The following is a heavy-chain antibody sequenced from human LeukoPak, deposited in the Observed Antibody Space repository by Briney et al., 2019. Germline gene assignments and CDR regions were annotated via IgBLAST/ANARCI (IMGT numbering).Heavy chain of an antibody. CDR1: GFTFSSYS. J-gene: IGHJ4*02. D-gene: IGHD2-15*01. V-gene: IGHV3-21*01. CDR3: ASCSGGSCYSGRIDY. CDR2: ISSSSSYI. Sequence: GGSLRLSCAASGFTFSSYSMNWVRQAPGKGPEWVSSISSSSSYIYYADSVKGRFTISRDNAKNSLYLQMNSLRAEDTAVYYCASCSGGSCYSGRIDYWGQGTLVTVS.